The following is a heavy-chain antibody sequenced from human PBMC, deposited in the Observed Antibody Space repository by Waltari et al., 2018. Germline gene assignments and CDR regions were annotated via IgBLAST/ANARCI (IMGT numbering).Heavy chain of an antibody. D-gene: IGHD2-21*02. J-gene: IGHJ3*02. V-gene: IGHV1-2*02. Sequence: QVQLVQSGAEVKKPGASVKVSCKASGYPFTGYYMPWVRQAPGQGLEWMGWINPNSGGTNYAQKFQGRVTMTRDTSISTAYMELSRLRTDDTAVYYCARDPYPFGDEDGAFDIWGQGTMVTVSS. CDR1: GYPFTGYY. CDR2: INPNSGGT. CDR3: ARDPYPFGDEDGAFDI.